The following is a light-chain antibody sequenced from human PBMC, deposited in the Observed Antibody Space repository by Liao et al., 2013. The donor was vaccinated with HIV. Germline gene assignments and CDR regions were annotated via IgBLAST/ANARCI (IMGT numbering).Light chain of an antibody. CDR3: QAWDSNTASHV. CDR2: QDN. V-gene: IGLV3-1*01. Sequence: SYELTQPPSVSVSPRQTARITCSGDKLGDKYACWYQQKPGQSPILVIYQDNKRPSGIPERFSGSNSGNTATLTISGAQAIDEADYYCQAWDSNTASHVFGTGTKVTVL. J-gene: IGLJ1*01. CDR1: KLGDKY.